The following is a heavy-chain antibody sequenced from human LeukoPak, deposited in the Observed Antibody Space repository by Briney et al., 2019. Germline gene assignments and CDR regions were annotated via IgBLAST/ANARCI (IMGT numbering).Heavy chain of an antibody. Sequence: SETLSLTCAVSGGSIRSSTNWWSRVRQPPGKGLEWIGEIYHSGGTNYNPSLKSRITISVDKSQNQFSLKVNSLTAADTAVYYCATNGYYCMDVWGKGTTVTVSS. D-gene: IGHD2-8*01. CDR2: IYHSGGT. J-gene: IGHJ6*03. CDR1: GGSIRSSTNW. V-gene: IGHV4-4*02. CDR3: ATNGYYCMDV.